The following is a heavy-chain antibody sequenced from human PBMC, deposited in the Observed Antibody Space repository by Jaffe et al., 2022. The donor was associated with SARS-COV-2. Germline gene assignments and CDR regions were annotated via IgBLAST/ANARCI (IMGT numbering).Heavy chain of an antibody. CDR2: IKQDGSET. D-gene: IGHD4-17*01. J-gene: IGHJ4*02. V-gene: IGHV3-7*01. CDR1: EIIFSDHW. CDR3: ATTYGDYWGGY. Sequence: EVQLVESGGGLVQPGGSLRLSCVTSEIIFSDHWMSWVRQAPGKGLEWVAKIKQDGSETDYVDSVKGRFTISRDNAKNSLYLQMNSLRAEDTAVYYCATTYGDYWGGYWGQGIRVTVSS.